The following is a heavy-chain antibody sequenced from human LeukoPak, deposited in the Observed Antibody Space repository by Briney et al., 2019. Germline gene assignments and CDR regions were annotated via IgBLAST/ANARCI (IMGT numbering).Heavy chain of an antibody. CDR1: GGSISSYY. CDR2: IYTSGST. Sequence: ASETLSLTCTVSGGSISSYYWSWIRPPPGKGLEWIGYIYTSGSTNYTPTLKSRVTISVDTSKNQFSLKLSPVTAADTAVYYCARGTPPAAFFDYWGQGTLVTVSS. CDR3: ARGTPPAAFFDY. J-gene: IGHJ4*02. V-gene: IGHV4-4*09.